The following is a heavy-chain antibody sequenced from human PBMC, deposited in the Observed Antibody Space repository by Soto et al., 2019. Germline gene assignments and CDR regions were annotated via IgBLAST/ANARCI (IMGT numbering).Heavy chain of an antibody. J-gene: IGHJ5*02. D-gene: IGHD6-13*01. CDR1: GGSISSYY. CDR3: EKPSSSSGSDP. V-gene: IGHV4-59*08. CDR2: IYYSGST. Sequence: SETLSLTCTVSGGSISSYYWSWIRQPPGKGLEWIGYIYYSGSTNYNPSLKSRVTISVDTSKNQFSLKLSSVTAADPAVYYCEKPSSSSGSDPGGQETKVPVSS.